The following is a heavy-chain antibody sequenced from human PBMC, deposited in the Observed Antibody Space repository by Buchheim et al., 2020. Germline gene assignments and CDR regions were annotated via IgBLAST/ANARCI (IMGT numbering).Heavy chain of an antibody. V-gene: IGHV5-51*03. CDR3: ARRGSSGISGSFYFYGMDV. Sequence: EVQLVQSGAEVKKPGESLKISCKGSGYSFTNYWIVWVRQISGKGLEWMGTIHPDDSNIIYSPSFQGQVTISADKSISTAYLQWSSLKASDTAMYYCARRGSSGISGSFYFYGMDVWGQGTT. D-gene: IGHD1-20*01. CDR2: IHPDDSNI. CDR1: GYSFTNYW. J-gene: IGHJ6*02.